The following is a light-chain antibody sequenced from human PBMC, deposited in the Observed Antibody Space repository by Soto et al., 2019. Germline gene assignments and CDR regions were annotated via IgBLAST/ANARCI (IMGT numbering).Light chain of an antibody. Sequence: DIVMTQSPDSLAVSLGERATINCKYSQSVLYSSKNKNYLAWYQQKPGQPPKLLIYWASTRESGVPDRFSGSGSGTDFTLTISSLQAEDVAVYFCQQYYSSPPSFGPGTKLEIK. V-gene: IGKV4-1*01. CDR2: WAS. CDR3: QQYYSSPPS. J-gene: IGKJ2*01. CDR1: QSVLYSSKNKNY.